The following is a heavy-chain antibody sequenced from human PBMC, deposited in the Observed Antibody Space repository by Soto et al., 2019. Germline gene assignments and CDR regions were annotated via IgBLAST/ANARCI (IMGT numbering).Heavy chain of an antibody. CDR3: ARGITYSSSWTGGFDY. CDR2: IYYSGST. CDR1: GGSISSYY. Sequence: PSETLSLTCTVSGGSISSYYWSWIRQPPGKGLEWIGYIYYSGSTNYNPSLKSRVTISVDTSKNQFSLKLSSVTAADTAVYYCARGITYSSSWTGGFDYWGQGXLVTVYS. J-gene: IGHJ4*02. V-gene: IGHV4-59*01. D-gene: IGHD6-13*01.